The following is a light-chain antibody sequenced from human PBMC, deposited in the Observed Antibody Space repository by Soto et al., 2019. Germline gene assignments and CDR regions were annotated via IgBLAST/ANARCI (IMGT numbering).Light chain of an antibody. CDR1: QSVSSN. V-gene: IGKV3-15*01. CDR2: GAS. CDR3: QQYGDWPLT. Sequence: EIVLSQAPATLSVSPGERATRSCRASQSVSSNLAWYQQKPGQAPRLLIYGASTRATGIPARFSGSGSGTEFTLTISSLQSEDFAVYYRQQYGDWPLTFGGGTKVDIK. J-gene: IGKJ4*01.